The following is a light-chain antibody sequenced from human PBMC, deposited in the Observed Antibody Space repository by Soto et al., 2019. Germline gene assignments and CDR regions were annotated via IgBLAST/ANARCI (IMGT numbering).Light chain of an antibody. Sequence: IQLTQSPSSLSASVGDRVTITCRASQGISTLLAWYQQKPGKAPKVLIYESSLLQSGVPSRFSGSGSGTEFTLTISTLQPDDFAIYYCQQYHSYWTFGQGTKVDIK. CDR1: QGISTL. J-gene: IGKJ1*01. V-gene: IGKV1-9*01. CDR3: QQYHSYWT. CDR2: ESS.